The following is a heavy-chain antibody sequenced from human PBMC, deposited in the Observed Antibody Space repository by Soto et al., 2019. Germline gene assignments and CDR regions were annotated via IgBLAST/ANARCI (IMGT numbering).Heavy chain of an antibody. CDR3: AHRPTGWYFDL. CDR2: IYWDDDK. J-gene: IGHJ2*01. V-gene: IGHV2-5*02. Sequence: QISLKESGPTLVEPTQTLTLTCTFSGFSLSTSGVAVGWIRQPPGKGLEWLALIYWDDDKRYSPSLKNRLTITKDTSKNQVVLTMTNMDPVDTATYYCAHRPTGWYFDLWGRGTLVTVSS. CDR1: GFSLSTSGVA.